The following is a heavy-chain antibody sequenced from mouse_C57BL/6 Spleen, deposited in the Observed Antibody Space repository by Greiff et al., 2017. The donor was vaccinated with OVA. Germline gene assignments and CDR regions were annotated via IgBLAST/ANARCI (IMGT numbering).Heavy chain of an antibody. J-gene: IGHJ2*01. D-gene: IGHD1-1*01. CDR3: ARDLLLPRGYFDY. Sequence: EVQLQQSGGGLVKPGGSLKLSCAASGFTFSDYGMHWVRQAPEKGLEWVAYISSGSSTIYYADTVKGRFTISRDNAKNTLFLQMTSLRSEDTAMYYCARDLLLPRGYFDYWGQGTTLTVSS. V-gene: IGHV5-17*01. CDR2: ISSGSSTI. CDR1: GFTFSDYG.